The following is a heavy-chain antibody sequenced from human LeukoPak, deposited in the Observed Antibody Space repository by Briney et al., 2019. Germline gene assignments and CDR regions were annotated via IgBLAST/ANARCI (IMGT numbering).Heavy chain of an antibody. J-gene: IGHJ5*02. V-gene: IGHV4-39*01. D-gene: IGHD1-26*01. Sequence: SETLSLTCTVSGGSISSSSYYWGWIRQPPGKGLEWIGSIYHSGSTYYNPSLKSRVTISVDTSKNQFSLKLSSVTAADTAVYYCARHLSQMMVGNWFDPWGQGTLVTVSS. CDR1: GGSISSSSYY. CDR3: ARHLSQMMVGNWFDP. CDR2: IYHSGST.